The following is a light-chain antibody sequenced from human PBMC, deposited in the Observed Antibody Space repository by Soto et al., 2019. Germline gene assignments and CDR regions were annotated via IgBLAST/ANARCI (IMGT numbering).Light chain of an antibody. J-gene: IGKJ5*01. Sequence: EIVLTQSPGTLSLSPGERATLSCRASQNVGGRFLAWYQQKPGQAPRLLINVASTRATVIPDRFSGSGSGTDFTRPISRLEPEDFAVYYCQQYGTSPIAFGQGKRLE. CDR3: QQYGTSPIA. CDR2: VAS. CDR1: QNVGGRF. V-gene: IGKV3-20*01.